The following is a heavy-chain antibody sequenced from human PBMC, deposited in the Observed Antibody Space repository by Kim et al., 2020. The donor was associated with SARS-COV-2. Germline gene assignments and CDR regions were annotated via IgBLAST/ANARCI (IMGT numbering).Heavy chain of an antibody. Sequence: AQKCQGRVTITADESTSTAYMELSSLRSEDTAVYYCARGYSSSPDTFFDYWGQGTLVTVSS. CDR3: ARGYSSSPDTFFDY. J-gene: IGHJ4*02. V-gene: IGHV1-69*01. D-gene: IGHD6-6*01.